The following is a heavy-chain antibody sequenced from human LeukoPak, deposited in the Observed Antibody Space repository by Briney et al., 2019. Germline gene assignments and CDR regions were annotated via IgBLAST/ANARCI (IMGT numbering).Heavy chain of an antibody. CDR3: ARERLGPTGGE. J-gene: IGHJ4*02. V-gene: IGHV3-66*01. CDR2: IYSGGST. Sequence: PGGSLRLSCAASGFTFSSYAMSWVRQAPGKGLEWVSVIYSGGSTYYADSVKGRFTIPRDNSKNTVYLQMYSLRAEDTAVYYCARERLGPTGGEWGQGTLVTVSS. D-gene: IGHD1-26*01. CDR1: GFTFSSYA.